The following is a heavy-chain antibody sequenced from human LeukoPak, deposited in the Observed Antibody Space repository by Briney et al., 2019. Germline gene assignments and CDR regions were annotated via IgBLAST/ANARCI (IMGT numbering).Heavy chain of an antibody. V-gene: IGHV1-46*01. Sequence: ASVKVSCKASDYTFTSYYIHWVRQAPGQGLEWMGLINPSGGSTKFAQKFQGRVTMTRDMSTSTVSMELTGLRAEDTAVYYCAREGGQENDDILTGFSYCYSMDVWGKGTTATVSS. CDR2: INPSGGST. CDR3: AREGGQENDDILTGFSYCYSMDV. D-gene: IGHD3-9*01. CDR1: DYTFTSYY. J-gene: IGHJ6*03.